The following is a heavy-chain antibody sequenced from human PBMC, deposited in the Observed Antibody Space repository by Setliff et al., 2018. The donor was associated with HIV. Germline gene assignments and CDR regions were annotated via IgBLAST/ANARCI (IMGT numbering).Heavy chain of an antibody. Sequence: GGSLRLSCAASGFIFDDYGMNWVRQAPGKGLEWVSGINWNGDSTGYVVSVKGRFTISRDNAKNSLYLQMKSLRVEDTGVYFCARGWRDGYTFLDSWGQGTLVTVSS. CDR3: ARGWRDGYTFLDS. V-gene: IGHV3-20*04. J-gene: IGHJ4*02. D-gene: IGHD6-25*01. CDR2: INWNGDST. CDR1: GFIFDDYG.